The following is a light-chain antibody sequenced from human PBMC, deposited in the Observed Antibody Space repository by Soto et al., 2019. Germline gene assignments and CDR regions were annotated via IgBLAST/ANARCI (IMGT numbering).Light chain of an antibody. V-gene: IGKV3-20*01. CDR3: QQDAGSTST. J-gene: IGKJ1*01. Sequence: EIVLTQSPGTLSLSPGERATLSCRASQTVTSNYLAWYQRKPGQAPRLLIYGASSRATDIPGRFSGSMSGTGFTLSITGLQPKYFAVYFCQQDAGSTSTFGQGTKVEIK. CDR1: QTVTSNY. CDR2: GAS.